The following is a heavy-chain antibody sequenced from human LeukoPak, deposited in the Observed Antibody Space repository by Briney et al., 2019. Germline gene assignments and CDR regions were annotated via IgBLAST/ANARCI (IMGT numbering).Heavy chain of an antibody. V-gene: IGHV3-21*04. CDR3: AGSLWFGELARFDP. Sequence: GGSLRLSCAASGFTFSNYSMNWVRQAPGKGLEWVSSISSSGGYIYYADSMKGRFTISRDNAKNSLYLQMNSLRAEDTAVYYCAGSLWFGELARFDPWGQGTLVTVSS. J-gene: IGHJ5*02. D-gene: IGHD3-10*01. CDR2: ISSSGGYI. CDR1: GFTFSNYS.